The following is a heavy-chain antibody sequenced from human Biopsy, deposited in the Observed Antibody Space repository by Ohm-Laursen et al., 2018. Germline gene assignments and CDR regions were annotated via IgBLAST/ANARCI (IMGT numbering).Heavy chain of an antibody. Sequence: GTLSLTCSVSGGSVSSGYYWGWIRQPPGKGPEWIGSIYHSGSTYYNPSLKSRVTISVDTSKNQFSLKLSSVTAADTAGYYCARGQALKSFDYWGQGTLVTVS. CDR3: ARGQALKSFDY. CDR2: IYHSGST. CDR1: GGSVSSGYY. V-gene: IGHV4-38-2*02. J-gene: IGHJ4*02.